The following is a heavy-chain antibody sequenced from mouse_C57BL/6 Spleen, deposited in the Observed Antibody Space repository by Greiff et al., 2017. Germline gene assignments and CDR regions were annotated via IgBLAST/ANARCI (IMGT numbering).Heavy chain of an antibody. V-gene: IGHV1-50*01. Sequence: VKLQQPGAELVKPGASVKLSCKASGYTFTSYWMQWVKQRPGQGLEWIGEIDPSDSYTNYNQKFKGKATLTVDTSSSTAYMQLSSLTSEDSAVYYCARRYGTVFDYWGQGTTLTVSS. CDR1: GYTFTSYW. J-gene: IGHJ2*01. D-gene: IGHD2-10*02. CDR3: ARRYGTVFDY. CDR2: IDPSDSYT.